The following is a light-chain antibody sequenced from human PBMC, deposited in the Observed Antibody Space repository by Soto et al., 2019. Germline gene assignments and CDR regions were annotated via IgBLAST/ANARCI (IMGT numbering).Light chain of an antibody. J-gene: IGKJ2*01. Sequence: DVVMTQSPLSLPVTLGQPASISCRSSQSLVHSDGNTYLNWFHQRSGQSPRRLIYKVSNRDSGVPDRFSGSGSDTDFTLKISGVEAEDVGVYYCMQGTPWPPYTFGQGTKLEIK. CDR2: KVS. V-gene: IGKV2-30*02. CDR1: QSLVHSDGNTY. CDR3: MQGTPWPPYT.